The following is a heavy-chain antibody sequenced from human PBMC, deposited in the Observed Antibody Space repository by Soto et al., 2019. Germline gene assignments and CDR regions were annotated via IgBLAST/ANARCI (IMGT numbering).Heavy chain of an antibody. CDR3: ARVLYSSSPSSDY. CDR2: INHSGST. CDR1: GGSFCGYY. J-gene: IGHJ4*02. V-gene: IGHV4-34*01. Sequence: SETLSLTCAVYGGSFCGYYWSWIRQPPGKGLEWIGEINHSGSTNYNPSLKSRVTISVDTSKNQFSLKLSSVTAADTAVYYCARVLYSSSPSSDYWGQGTLVTVSS. D-gene: IGHD6-6*01.